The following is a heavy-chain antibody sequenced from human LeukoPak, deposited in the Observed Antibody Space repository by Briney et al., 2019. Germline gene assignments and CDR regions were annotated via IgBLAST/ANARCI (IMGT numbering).Heavy chain of an antibody. CDR2: ISYDGSNK. J-gene: IGHJ6*03. CDR3: ARVKGNYDFWSGYLTPDYYYMDV. D-gene: IGHD3-3*01. Sequence: GGSLRLSCAASGFTFSSYAMHWVRQAPGKGLEWVAVISYDGSNKYYADSVKGRFTISRDNSESTLDLQMNSLRAEDTAVYYCARVKGNYDFWSGYLTPDYYYMDVWGKGTTVTVSS. V-gene: IGHV3-30-3*01. CDR1: GFTFSSYA.